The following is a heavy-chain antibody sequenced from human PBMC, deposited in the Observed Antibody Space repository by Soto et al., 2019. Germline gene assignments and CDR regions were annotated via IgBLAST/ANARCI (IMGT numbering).Heavy chain of an antibody. V-gene: IGHV3-23*01. J-gene: IGHJ4*02. CDR1: GFTFNNYG. D-gene: IGHD4-17*01. CDR2: ISATE. CDR3: AKQPTTTVTSFFDS. Sequence: PGGSLRLSCAASGFTFNNYGMHWVRQAPGKGLEWVSTISATEYYADSVKGRFIIFRDNSKNSLYLQMSSLRVEDTAVYYCAKQPTTTVTSFFDSWGQGTLVTVSS.